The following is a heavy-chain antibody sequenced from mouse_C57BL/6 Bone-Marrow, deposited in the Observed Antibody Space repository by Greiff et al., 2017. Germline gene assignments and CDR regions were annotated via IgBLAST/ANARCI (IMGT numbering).Heavy chain of an antibody. V-gene: IGHV5-6*01. J-gene: IGHJ4*01. CDR1: GFTFSSYG. Sequence: EVKLMESGGDLVKPGGSLKLSCAASGFTFSSYGMSWVRQTPAKRLEWVATISSGGSYTYYPDSVKGRFTISRDNAKNTMYLQMSSLKSEDTAMYYCARHRSYYAMDYWGQGTSVTVSS. CDR2: ISSGGSYT. D-gene: IGHD1-1*01. CDR3: ARHRSYYAMDY.